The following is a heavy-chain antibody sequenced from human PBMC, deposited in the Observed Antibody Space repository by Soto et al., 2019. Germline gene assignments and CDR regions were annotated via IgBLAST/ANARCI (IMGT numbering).Heavy chain of an antibody. CDR3: ARDTLGYCTNGVCYRLDY. Sequence: QVQLVQSGAEVKKPGSSVKVSCKASGGTFSSYAISWVRQAPGQGLEWMGGIIPIFGTANYAQKFQGRVTITADESTSTAYMELSSLRSEDTAVYYCARDTLGYCTNGVCYRLDYWGQGTLVTVSS. V-gene: IGHV1-69*01. CDR1: GGTFSSYA. CDR2: IIPIFGTA. J-gene: IGHJ4*02. D-gene: IGHD2-8*01.